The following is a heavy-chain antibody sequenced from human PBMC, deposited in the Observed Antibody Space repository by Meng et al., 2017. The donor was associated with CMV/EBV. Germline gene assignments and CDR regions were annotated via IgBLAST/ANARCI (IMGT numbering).Heavy chain of an antibody. J-gene: IGHJ4*02. V-gene: IGHV3-66*02. CDR2: IYSGGST. CDR3: ARGDYGDYVNDY. CDR1: GFTVSSNY. Sequence: GESLKISCAASGFTVSSNYMSWVRQAPGKGLEWVSVIYSGGSTYYADSVKGRFTISRDNSKNTLYLQMNSLRAEDTAVYYCARGDYGDYVNDYWGQGTLVTVS. D-gene: IGHD4-17*01.